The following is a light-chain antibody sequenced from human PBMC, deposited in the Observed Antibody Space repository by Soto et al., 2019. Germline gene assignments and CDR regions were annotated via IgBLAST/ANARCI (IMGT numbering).Light chain of an antibody. Sequence: EIVLTQSPAPLXLSPGERATPSCRASQSVSSYLAWYQQKPGQAPRLLIYDASNRATGIPARFSGSGSGTDFTLTISSLEPEDFAVYYCQQRSNWPPITFGQGTRLEIK. CDR1: QSVSSY. V-gene: IGKV3-11*01. CDR3: QQRSNWPPIT. CDR2: DAS. J-gene: IGKJ5*01.